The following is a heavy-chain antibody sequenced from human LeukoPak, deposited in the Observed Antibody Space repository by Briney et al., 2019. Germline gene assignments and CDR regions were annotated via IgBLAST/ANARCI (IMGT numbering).Heavy chain of an antibody. J-gene: IGHJ4*02. V-gene: IGHV3-30*18. Sequence: GGSLRLSCAASGFTFSSYWMSWVRQAPGKGLEWVAVISYDGSNKYYADSVKGRFTISRDNSKNTLYLQMNSLRAEDTAVYYCAKARDYYYDSSGYYSPLGYWGQGTLVTVSS. CDR3: AKARDYYYDSSGYYSPLGY. CDR1: GFTFSSYW. CDR2: ISYDGSNK. D-gene: IGHD3-22*01.